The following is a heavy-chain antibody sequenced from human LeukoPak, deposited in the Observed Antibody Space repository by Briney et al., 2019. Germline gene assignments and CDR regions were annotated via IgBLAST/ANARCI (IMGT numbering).Heavy chain of an antibody. CDR2: MYYTGNT. Sequence: SDTLSLTCTVSGVSISTSNSYWGWIRQPPGKGLEWSGSMYYTGNTYYNASLKSRVTISIDTSKNQISLRLTSVTATDTAMYYCARQTGSGLFTLPGGQGTLVTVSS. D-gene: IGHD3/OR15-3a*01. V-gene: IGHV4-39*01. CDR3: ARQTGSGLFTLP. CDR1: GVSISTSNSY. J-gene: IGHJ4*02.